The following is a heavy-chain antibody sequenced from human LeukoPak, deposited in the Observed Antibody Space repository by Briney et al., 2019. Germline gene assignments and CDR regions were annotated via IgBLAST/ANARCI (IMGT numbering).Heavy chain of an antibody. CDR3: ATVPIGIAAAGASRAFDI. Sequence: GASVKVSCKASGYTFTGYYMHWVRQAPGQGLEWMGWINPNSGGTNYAQKFQGRVTMTRDTSISTAYMELSRLRSDDTAVYYCATVPIGIAAAGASRAFDIWGQGTMVTVSS. CDR2: INPNSGGT. CDR1: GYTFTGYY. J-gene: IGHJ3*02. V-gene: IGHV1-2*02. D-gene: IGHD6-13*01.